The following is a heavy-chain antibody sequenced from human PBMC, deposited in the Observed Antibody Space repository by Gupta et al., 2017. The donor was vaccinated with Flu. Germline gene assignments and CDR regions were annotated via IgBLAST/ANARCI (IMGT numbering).Heavy chain of an antibody. D-gene: IGHD6-6*01. V-gene: IGHV1-8*01. J-gene: IGHJ4*02. CDR2: MNPSSGNT. CDR3: ARGCSSSSPPNY. Sequence: QLQLVQSGAEVKKPAASVKVPCQASGYTFTSYEIKWVRQAAGEGLEWMGWMNPSSGNTGYAQKFRARVTMARTATLSTAYMELGSLRSEDTAVYYCARGCSSSSPPNYWGQGTLVTVCS. CDR1: GYTFTSYE.